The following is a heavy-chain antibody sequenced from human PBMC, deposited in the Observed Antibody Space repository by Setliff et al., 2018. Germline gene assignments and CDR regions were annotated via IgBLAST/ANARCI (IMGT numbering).Heavy chain of an antibody. CDR1: GGSISSGSYY. CDR2: MYYSGST. CDR3: ARAQVVFAISAPVWYFEV. V-gene: IGHV4-39*07. J-gene: IGHJ2*01. D-gene: IGHD2-21*01. Sequence: SETLSLTCSVPGGSISSGSYYWGWIRQSPGKGLEWIGSMYYSGSTYYNPSLKGRVTLSVDTTKNQFSLKLTSVTAADTAVYYCARAQVVFAISAPVWYFEVWGRGTQVTVSS.